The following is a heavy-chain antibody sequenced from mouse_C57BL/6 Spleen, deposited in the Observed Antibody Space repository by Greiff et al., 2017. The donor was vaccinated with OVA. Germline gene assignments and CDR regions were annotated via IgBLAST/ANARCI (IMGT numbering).Heavy chain of an antibody. V-gene: IGHV5-17*01. CDR2: ISSGSSTI. CDR3: ARGGYDYDWFAY. Sequence: EVNVVESGGGLVKPGGSLKLSCAASGFTFSDYGMHWVRQAPEKGLEWVAYISSGSSTIYYADTVKGRFTISRDNAKNTLFLQMTSLRSEDTAMYYCARGGYDYDWFAYWGQGTLVTVSA. J-gene: IGHJ3*01. CDR1: GFTFSDYG. D-gene: IGHD2-4*01.